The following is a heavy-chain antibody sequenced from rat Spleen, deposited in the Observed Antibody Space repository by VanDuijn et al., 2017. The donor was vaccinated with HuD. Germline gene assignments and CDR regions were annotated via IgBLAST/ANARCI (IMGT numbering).Heavy chain of an antibody. CDR2: ISYDGSST. Sequence: EVQLVESGGGLVQPGRSLKLSCAASGFTFSDYNMAWVRQAPKKGLEWVATISYDGSSTYYRDSVKGRFTISRDNAKSTLYLQMDSLRSEDTATYYCARQNWEDWGQGVMVTVSS. CDR1: GFTFSDYN. D-gene: IGHD5-1*01. CDR3: ARQNWED. V-gene: IGHV5-7*01. J-gene: IGHJ2*01.